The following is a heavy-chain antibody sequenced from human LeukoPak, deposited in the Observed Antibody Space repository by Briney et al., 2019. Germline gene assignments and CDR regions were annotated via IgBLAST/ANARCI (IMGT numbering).Heavy chain of an antibody. CDR1: GGTFSSYA. CDR2: IIPIFGTA. D-gene: IGHD2-15*01. Sequence: ASVNVSCKASGGTFSSYAISWVRQAPGQGLEWTGGIIPIFGTANYAQKFQGRVTITTDESTSTAYMELSSLRSEDTAVYYCARSNCSGGSCYRAEYFQHWGQGTLVTVSS. J-gene: IGHJ1*01. CDR3: ARSNCSGGSCYRAEYFQH. V-gene: IGHV1-69*05.